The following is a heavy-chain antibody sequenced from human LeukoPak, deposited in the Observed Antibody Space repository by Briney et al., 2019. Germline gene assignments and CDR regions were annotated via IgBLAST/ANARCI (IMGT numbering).Heavy chain of an antibody. V-gene: IGHV1-69*04. CDR3: ARDRAHDFWSGYYNGFDY. J-gene: IGHJ4*02. CDR1: GGTFSSYA. Sequence: SVKVSCKASGGTFSSYAISWVRQAPGQGLEWTGRIIPILGIANYAQKFQGRVTITADKSTSTAYMELSSLRSEDTAVYYCARDRAHDFWSGYYNGFDYWGQGTLVTVSS. D-gene: IGHD3-3*01. CDR2: IIPILGIA.